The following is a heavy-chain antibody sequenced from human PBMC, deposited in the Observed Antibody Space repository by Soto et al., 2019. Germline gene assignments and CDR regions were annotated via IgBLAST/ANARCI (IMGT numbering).Heavy chain of an antibody. CDR2: ISGSGGST. CDR3: EKDPGVSSTTD. CDR1: GFTFSSYS. D-gene: IGHD6-13*01. Sequence: XGSLRLSFAASGFTFSSYSMSWVRQAPGKGLGWVSAISGSGGSTYYADSVKGRFTISRDNSKNTLYLQMNSLRAEDTALYYCEKDPGVSSTTDWAQGTLVTVSS. V-gene: IGHV3-23*01. J-gene: IGHJ4*02.